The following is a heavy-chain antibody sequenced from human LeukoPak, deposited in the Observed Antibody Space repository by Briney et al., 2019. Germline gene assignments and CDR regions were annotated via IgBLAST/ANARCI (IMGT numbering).Heavy chain of an antibody. J-gene: IGHJ4*02. CDR2: INWNGGST. D-gene: IGHD3-22*01. V-gene: IGHV3-20*04. CDR1: GFTFDDYG. Sequence: GGSLRLSCAASGFTFDDYGMSWVRQAPGKGLEWVSGINWNGGSTGYADSVKGRFTISRDNAKNSLYLRMNSLRAEDTALYYCARENLADYYDSSGYFDYWGQGTLVTVSS. CDR3: ARENLADYYDSSGYFDY.